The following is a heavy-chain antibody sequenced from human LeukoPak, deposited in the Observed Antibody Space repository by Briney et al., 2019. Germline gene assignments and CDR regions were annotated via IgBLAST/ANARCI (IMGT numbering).Heavy chain of an antibody. Sequence: GGSLRLSCAASGFALSDYDMSWIRQAPGKGLEWVSYISSSSIYTNYADSVKGRFTISRDNAKNSLYLQMNSLRAEDTAVYYCARDREYYFDYCGQGSLVTVSS. CDR3: ARDREYYFDY. J-gene: IGHJ4*02. V-gene: IGHV3-11*06. CDR2: ISSSSIYT. CDR1: GFALSDYD.